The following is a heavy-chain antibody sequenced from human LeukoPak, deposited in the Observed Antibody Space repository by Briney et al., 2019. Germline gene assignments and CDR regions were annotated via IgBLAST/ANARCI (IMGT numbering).Heavy chain of an antibody. V-gene: IGHV3-23*01. CDR2: ISGSGGSI. Sequence: GGSLRLSCAASGFTFSSYAMSWVRQAPGKGLEWVSAISGSGGSIYYADSVKGRFTISRDNSKNTLYLQMNSLRAEDTAVYYCANLQVIAAAVVTGYWGQGTLVTVSS. CDR3: ANLQVIAAAVVTGY. J-gene: IGHJ4*02. CDR1: GFTFSSYA. D-gene: IGHD6-13*01.